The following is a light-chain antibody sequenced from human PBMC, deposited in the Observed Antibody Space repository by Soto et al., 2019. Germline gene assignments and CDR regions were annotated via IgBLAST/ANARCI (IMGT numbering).Light chain of an antibody. V-gene: IGLV1-44*01. CDR3: AAWDDSLSALV. Sequence: QAVVTQPPSASGTPGQRVPISCSGSSSNIGSNPVNWYQQLPGTAPKLLIYSNNQRPSGVPDRFSGSKSGTSASLAISGLQSEDEADYYCAAWDDSLSALVFGGGTKLTVL. CDR2: SNN. CDR1: SSNIGSNP. J-gene: IGLJ2*01.